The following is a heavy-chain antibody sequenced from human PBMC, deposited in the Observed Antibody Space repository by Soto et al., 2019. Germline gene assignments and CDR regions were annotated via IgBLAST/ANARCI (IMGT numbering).Heavy chain of an antibody. Sequence: EVQLVESGGGLVKPGGSLRLSCAASGFTFSSYSMNWVRQAPGKGLEWVSSISSSSSYIYYADSVKGRFTISRDNAKNSRYLQRNSRRAEDTAVYYGGGKLGYVSVGACSKKDSLDYWAREPWSPSPQ. CDR3: GGKLGYVSVGACSKKDSLDY. CDR2: ISSSSSYI. V-gene: IGHV3-21*01. J-gene: IGHJ4*02. CDR1: GFTFSSYS. D-gene: IGHD2-15*01.